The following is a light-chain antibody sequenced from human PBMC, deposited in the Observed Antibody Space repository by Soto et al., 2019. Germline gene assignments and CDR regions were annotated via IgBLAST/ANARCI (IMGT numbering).Light chain of an antibody. CDR1: QSVSSSY. Sequence: EIVLTQSPGTLSLSPGERTTLSCRASQSVSSSYLAWYQQKPGQAPRLLIYGASSRATGIQDRFSGSGSGTDFTLTISSLEPEDCAVYYGQQYGSSSWTFGQGTKVDSK. CDR3: QQYGSSSWT. J-gene: IGKJ1*01. CDR2: GAS. V-gene: IGKV3-20*01.